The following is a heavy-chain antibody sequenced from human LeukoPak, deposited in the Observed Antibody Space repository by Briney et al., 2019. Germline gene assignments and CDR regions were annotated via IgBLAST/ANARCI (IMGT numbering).Heavy chain of an antibody. CDR2: IYHSGST. V-gene: IGHV4-38-2*02. CDR1: GYSISSGCY. J-gene: IGHJ4*02. D-gene: IGHD5-12*01. Sequence: SETLSLTCTVSGYSISSGCYWGWIRQPPGKGLEWIGSIYHSGSTYYNPSLKSRVTISVDTSKNQFSLKLSSVTAADTAVYYCAREDLPWIGYFDYWGQGTLVTVSS. CDR3: AREDLPWIGYFDY.